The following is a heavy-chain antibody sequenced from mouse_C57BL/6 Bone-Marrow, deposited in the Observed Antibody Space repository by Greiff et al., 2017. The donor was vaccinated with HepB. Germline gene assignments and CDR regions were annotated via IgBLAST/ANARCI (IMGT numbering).Heavy chain of an antibody. V-gene: IGHV1-82*01. Sequence: QVQLKESGPELVKPGASVKISCKASGYAFSSSWMNWVKQRPGKGLEWIGRIYPGDGDTNYNGKFKGKATLTADKSSSTAYMQLSSLTSEDSAVYFCARALYYSNDRDYWGQGTTLTVSS. CDR3: ARALYYSNDRDY. CDR2: IYPGDGDT. J-gene: IGHJ2*01. D-gene: IGHD2-5*01. CDR1: GYAFSSSW.